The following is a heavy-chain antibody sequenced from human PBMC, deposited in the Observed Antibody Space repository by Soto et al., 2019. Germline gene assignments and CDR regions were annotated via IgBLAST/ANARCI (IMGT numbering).Heavy chain of an antibody. Sequence: ASVKVSCKASGYTFSSYAMYWVRQAPGQRLERVGWINAGNGDTKYSQKFQGRVTITRDTSASTAYMELSSLSSEDTSVYYCARARGLGATPRDYWGQGTLVTVSS. J-gene: IGHJ4*02. CDR2: INAGNGDT. CDR1: GYTFSSYA. D-gene: IGHD1-26*01. CDR3: ARARGLGATPRDY. V-gene: IGHV1-3*01.